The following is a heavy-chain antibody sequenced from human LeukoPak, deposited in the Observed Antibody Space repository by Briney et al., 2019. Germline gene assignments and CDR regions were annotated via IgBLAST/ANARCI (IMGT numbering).Heavy chain of an antibody. CDR1: GGSFSGYY. Sequence: SETLSLTCAVYGGSFSGYYWSWIRQPPGKGLEWIGEINHSGSTNYNPSLKSRVTLSVDTSKNQFSLKLSSVTAADTAVYYCATVENSGSLRDYWGQGTLVTVSS. D-gene: IGHD1-26*01. V-gene: IGHV4-34*01. CDR2: INHSGST. J-gene: IGHJ4*02. CDR3: ATVENSGSLRDY.